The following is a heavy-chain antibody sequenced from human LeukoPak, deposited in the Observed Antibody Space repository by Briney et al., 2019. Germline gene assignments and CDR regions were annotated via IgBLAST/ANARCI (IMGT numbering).Heavy chain of an antibody. CDR3: ARVKGGIAAAGNYFDY. CDR2: VSYDGGSK. Sequence: GGSLRLPCAASGFAFSSYAMHWVRQGPGKELEWVALVSYDGGSKYYADSVKGRITISRDNSKNTLHLQMNSLRTEDTAVYYCARVKGGIAAAGNYFDYWGQGTLVTVSS. J-gene: IGHJ4*02. V-gene: IGHV3-30-3*01. CDR1: GFAFSSYA. D-gene: IGHD6-13*01.